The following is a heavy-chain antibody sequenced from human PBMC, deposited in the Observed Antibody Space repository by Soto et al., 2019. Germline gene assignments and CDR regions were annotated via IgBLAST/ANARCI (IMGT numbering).Heavy chain of an antibody. Sequence: GGSLRLSCAASGFSFVNYAMNWVRQAPGKGLEWVSGLSGSGTSTYYADSVKGRFTISRDNSRDTLFLQMNSLTADDTAVYYCARDGRGSSFIFYFDYWGQGTLVTVS. CDR1: GFSFVNYA. CDR2: LSGSGTST. D-gene: IGHD1-26*01. J-gene: IGHJ4*02. CDR3: ARDGRGSSFIFYFDY. V-gene: IGHV3-23*01.